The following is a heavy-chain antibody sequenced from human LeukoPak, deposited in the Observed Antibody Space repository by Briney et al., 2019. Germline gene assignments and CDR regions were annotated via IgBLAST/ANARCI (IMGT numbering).Heavy chain of an antibody. Sequence: ASVKVSCKASGGTFSSYAISWVRQAPGQGLEWMGGISAFNGNANYAQKFQGRVTMTTDASTSTVYMELRSLRSDDTALYYCARDRSNSDYWGQGTLVTVSS. CDR2: ISAFNGNA. V-gene: IGHV1-18*01. D-gene: IGHD5-24*01. CDR3: ARDRSNSDY. J-gene: IGHJ4*02. CDR1: GGTFSSYA.